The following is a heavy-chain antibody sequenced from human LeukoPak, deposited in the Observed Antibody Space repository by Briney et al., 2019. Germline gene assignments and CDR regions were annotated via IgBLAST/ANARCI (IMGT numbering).Heavy chain of an antibody. CDR2: ISYDGSNK. J-gene: IGHJ4*02. D-gene: IGHD5-24*01. CDR1: GFTFSSYG. V-gene: IGHV3-30*19. CDR3: ARDDGWLQLLDY. Sequence: PGGSLRLSCAASGFTFSSYGMHWVRQAPGEGLEWVAVISYDGSNKYYADSVKGRFTISRDNSKNTLYLQMNSLRAEDTAVYYCARDDGWLQLLDYWGQGTLVTVSS.